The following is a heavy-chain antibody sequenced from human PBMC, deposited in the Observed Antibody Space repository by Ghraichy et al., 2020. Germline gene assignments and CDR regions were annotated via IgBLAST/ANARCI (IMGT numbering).Heavy chain of an antibody. CDR3: AKHYYDSSGYYKKRTYYFDY. CDR2: ISGSGGST. V-gene: IGHV3-23*01. D-gene: IGHD3-22*01. CDR1: GFTFSSYA. J-gene: IGHJ4*02. Sequence: GGSLRLSCAASGFTFSSYAMSWVRQAPGKGLEWVSAISGSGGSTYYADSVKGRFTISRDNSKNTLYLQMNSLRAEDTAVYYCAKHYYDSSGYYKKRTYYFDYWGQGTLVTVSS.